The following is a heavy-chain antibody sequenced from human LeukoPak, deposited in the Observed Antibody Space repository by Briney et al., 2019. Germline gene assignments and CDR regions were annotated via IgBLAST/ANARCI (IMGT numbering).Heavy chain of an antibody. CDR2: IRGYNGNT. CDR3: ARYLYTYFGSYYDFDM. J-gene: IGHJ3*02. CDR1: GYTFTAYG. Sequence: ASVKVSCKASGYTFTAYGITWLRQAPGQGLEWMGWIRGYNGNTHYAQNLQGRVTMTTDTSTGTAYMELRSLRSDDTAVYYCARYLYTYFGSYYDFDMWGQGTLVTVSS. V-gene: IGHV1-18*01. D-gene: IGHD1-26*01.